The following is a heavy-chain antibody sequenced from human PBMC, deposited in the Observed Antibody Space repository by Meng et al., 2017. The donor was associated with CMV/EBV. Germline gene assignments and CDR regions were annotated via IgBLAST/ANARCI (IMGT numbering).Heavy chain of an antibody. CDR2: FDPEDGET. V-gene: IGHV1-24*01. CDR3: ATDFYCSSTSCSTGYYYYGMDV. CDR1: GYTLTDLS. Sequence: ASVKVSCKVSGYTLTDLSMHWVRQAPGKGLEWMGGFDPEDGETIYAQKFQGRVTMTEDTSTDTAYMELSSLRSEDTAVYYCATDFYCSSTSCSTGYYYYGMDVWGQGTTVTVSS. J-gene: IGHJ6*02. D-gene: IGHD2-2*01.